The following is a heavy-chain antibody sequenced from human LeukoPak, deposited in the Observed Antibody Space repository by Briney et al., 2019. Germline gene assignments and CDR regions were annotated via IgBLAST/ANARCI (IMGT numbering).Heavy chain of an antibody. CDR3: ASYSGGYSSDFDY. J-gene: IGHJ4*02. V-gene: IGHV1-2*02. Sequence: ASVKVSCKASGYTFTGYYMHWVRQAPGQGLEWMGWINPNSGGTNYAQKFQGRVTMTRDTSISTAYMELSRLRSDDTAVYYCASYSGGYSSDFDYWGQGTLVTVSS. CDR2: INPNSGGT. CDR1: GYTFTGYY. D-gene: IGHD1-26*01.